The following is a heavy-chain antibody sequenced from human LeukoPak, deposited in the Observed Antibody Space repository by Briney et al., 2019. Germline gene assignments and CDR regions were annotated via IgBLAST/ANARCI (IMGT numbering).Heavy chain of an antibody. D-gene: IGHD5-24*01. CDR1: GGTITDKRYS. Sequence: SETLSLTCTISGGTITDKRYSWVWIRQSPGKGLNGMGRVNFSGTTYYNPTVDRLLTISLTTSTNQFSLTRSQVTATTTACYYCARQRGVLDGYNYDDWDYFDYWGQGTLGT. V-gene: IGHV4-39*01. CDR3: ARQRGVLDGYNYDDWDYFDY. CDR2: VNFSGTT. J-gene: IGHJ4*02.